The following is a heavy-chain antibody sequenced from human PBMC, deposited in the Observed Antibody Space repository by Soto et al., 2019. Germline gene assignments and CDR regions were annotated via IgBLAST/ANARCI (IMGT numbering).Heavy chain of an antibody. CDR1: GFSVTDYK. J-gene: IGHJ4*02. Sequence: PGGSLRVACTDYGFSVTDYKINWVREGPGKGLEWVSSIGLSGGYIYYADSVKGRFTISRDSAKNSVYLQMNSLRAEDTAVYYCAKGHVFVAPQNGRSFDSWGQGSLVTVSS. CDR3: AKGHVFVAPQNGRSFDS. V-gene: IGHV3-21*01. D-gene: IGHD2-21*01. CDR2: IGLSGGYI.